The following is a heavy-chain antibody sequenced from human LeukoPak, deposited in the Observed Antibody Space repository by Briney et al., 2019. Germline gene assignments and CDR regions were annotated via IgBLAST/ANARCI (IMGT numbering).Heavy chain of an antibody. V-gene: IGHV3-7*01. J-gene: IGHJ3*02. Sequence: GRSLRLSCAASGFTFSTYVMHWVRQAPGKGLEWVANIKQDGSEKYYVDSVKGRFTISRDNAKNSLYLQMNSLRAEDTAVYYCARRSGSLQAFDIWGQGTMVTVSS. D-gene: IGHD1-26*01. CDR1: GFTFSTYV. CDR3: ARRSGSLQAFDI. CDR2: IKQDGSEK.